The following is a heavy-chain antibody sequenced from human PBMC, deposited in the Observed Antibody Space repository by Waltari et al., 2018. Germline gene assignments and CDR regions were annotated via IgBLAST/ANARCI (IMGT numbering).Heavy chain of an antibody. CDR3: ARVLSAAMDV. V-gene: IGHV3-53*02. CDR1: GFTVSSNY. Sequence: EVQLVETGGGLIQPGGSLRLSCAASGFTVSSNYMSGVRQAPGKGLEWVSVIYSGGRTYYADSVKGRFTISRDNSKNTLYLQMNSLRAEDTAVYYCARVLSAAMDVWGKGTTVTVSS. J-gene: IGHJ6*03. CDR2: IYSGGRT.